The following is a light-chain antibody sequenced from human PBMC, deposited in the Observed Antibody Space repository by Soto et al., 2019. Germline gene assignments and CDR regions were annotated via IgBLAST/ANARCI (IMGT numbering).Light chain of an antibody. CDR3: QQYGSSPRT. J-gene: IGKJ1*01. CDR2: GAS. CDR1: QGISTY. Sequence: DIQLTQSPSFLSASVGDRVTITCRASQGISTYLAWYLQRPGKAPKLLIYGASTLQSGVPSRFSGSGSGTEFTLTISSLQPEDFGTYYCQQYGSSPRTFGQGTKVEFK. V-gene: IGKV1-9*01.